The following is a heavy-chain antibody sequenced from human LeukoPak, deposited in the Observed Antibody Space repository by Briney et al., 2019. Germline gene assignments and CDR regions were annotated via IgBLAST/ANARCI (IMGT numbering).Heavy chain of an antibody. D-gene: IGHD3-22*01. Sequence: GGSLRLSCAASGFTFSNYSMNWVRQAPGKGLVWVSRINSDGINTSYADSVKGRFTISRDNAKNTLNLQMNSLRAEDTAVYYCARDLGQYYDTSDNWFDPWGQGTLVTVSS. CDR3: ARDLGQYYDTSDNWFDP. V-gene: IGHV3-74*01. CDR2: INSDGINT. J-gene: IGHJ5*02. CDR1: GFTFSNYS.